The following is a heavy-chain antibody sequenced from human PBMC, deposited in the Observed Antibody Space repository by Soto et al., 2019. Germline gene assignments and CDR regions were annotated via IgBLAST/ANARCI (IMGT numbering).Heavy chain of an antibody. D-gene: IGHD1-1*01. CDR3: YGAHRWNDVPIFDY. J-gene: IGHJ4*02. Sequence: GGSLRLSCAASGFTFSSYAMSWVRQAPGKGLEWVSAISGSGGSTYYADSVKGRFTISRDNSKNTLYLQMNSLRAEDTAVYYCYGAHRWNDVPIFDYWGQGTLVTVSS. CDR1: GFTFSSYA. V-gene: IGHV3-23*01. CDR2: ISGSGGST.